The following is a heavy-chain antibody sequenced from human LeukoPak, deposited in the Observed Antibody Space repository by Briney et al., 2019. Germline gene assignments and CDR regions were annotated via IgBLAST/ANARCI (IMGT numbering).Heavy chain of an antibody. V-gene: IGHV3-7*03. Sequence: PGGSLRLSCAASGFTFSSYWMSWVRQAPGKGLEWVANIKEDGSEKYYVDSVKGRFTISRDNAKNSLYLQMNSLRAEDTAVYYCASVRYFDWLVYWGQGTLVTVSS. CDR2: IKEDGSEK. CDR3: ASVRYFDWLVY. J-gene: IGHJ4*02. CDR1: GFTFSSYW. D-gene: IGHD3-9*01.